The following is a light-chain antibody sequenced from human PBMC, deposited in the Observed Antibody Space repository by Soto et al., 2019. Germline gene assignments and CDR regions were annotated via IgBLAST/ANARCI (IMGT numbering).Light chain of an antibody. CDR2: GAS. Sequence: EIVLTQSPGTLALSPGERATLSCRASQRVSSTYLAWYQQKPGQAPRLLIYGASSRATGIPDRFSGSGSGPNFSLTISRLKPEDFEVFYWHQYGSSSWTFSRGMKVEIK. V-gene: IGKV3-20*01. J-gene: IGKJ1*01. CDR3: HQYGSSSWT. CDR1: QRVSSTY.